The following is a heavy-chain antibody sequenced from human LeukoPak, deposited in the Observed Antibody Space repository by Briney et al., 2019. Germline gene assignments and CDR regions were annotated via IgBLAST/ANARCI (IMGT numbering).Heavy chain of an antibody. J-gene: IGHJ5*02. CDR2: ISAYNGNT. CDR3: ARDSPVYGSGSYYNVFWFDP. V-gene: IGHV1-18*01. D-gene: IGHD3-10*01. Sequence: ASVKVSCKASGYTFTSYGISWVRQAPGQGLEWMGWISAYNGNTIYAQKLQGRVTMTTDTSTSTAYMELRSLRSDDTAVYYCARDSPVYGSGSYYNVFWFDPWGQGTLVTVSS. CDR1: GYTFTSYG.